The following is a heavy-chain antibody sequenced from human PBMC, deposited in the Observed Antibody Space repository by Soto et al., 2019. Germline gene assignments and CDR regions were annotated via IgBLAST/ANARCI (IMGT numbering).Heavy chain of an antibody. J-gene: IGHJ5*02. Sequence: EASVKVSCQASGYTLTSCGIRWVRQAPGQGLEWMGWISAYNGNTNYAQKLQGRVTMTTDTSTSTAYMELRSLRSDDTAVYYCARGGGSYPLGYNWFDPWGQGTLVTVSS. CDR1: GYTLTSCG. D-gene: IGHD1-26*01. CDR3: ARGGGSYPLGYNWFDP. V-gene: IGHV1-18*01. CDR2: ISAYNGNT.